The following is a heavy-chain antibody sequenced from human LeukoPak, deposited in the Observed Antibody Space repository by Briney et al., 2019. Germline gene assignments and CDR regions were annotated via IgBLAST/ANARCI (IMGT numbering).Heavy chain of an antibody. CDR1: GFTVSSNY. V-gene: IGHV4-39*01. Sequence: KSGGSLRLSCAASGFTVSSNYMSWVRQPPGKGLEWIGSIYYSGSTYYNPSLKSRVTISVDTSKNQFSLKLSSVTAADTAVYYCASLLYSSSWYPSIDYWGQGTLVTVSS. D-gene: IGHD6-13*01. J-gene: IGHJ4*02. CDR2: IYYSGST. CDR3: ASLLYSSSWYPSIDY.